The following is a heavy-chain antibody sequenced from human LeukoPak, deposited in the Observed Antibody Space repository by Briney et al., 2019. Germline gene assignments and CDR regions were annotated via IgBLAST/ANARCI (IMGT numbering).Heavy chain of an antibody. Sequence: SETLSLTCTVSGGSINNYYWSWIRQPAGKGLEWIGRIYTRGSTNYNPSLKSRVTMSVDTSKNQFSLKLSSVTAADTAVYYCARGRYCSADICSGGDAFDIWGQGKMVS. D-gene: IGHD2-15*01. V-gene: IGHV4-4*07. J-gene: IGHJ3*02. CDR3: ARGRYCSADICSGGDAFDI. CDR1: GGSINNYY. CDR2: IYTRGST.